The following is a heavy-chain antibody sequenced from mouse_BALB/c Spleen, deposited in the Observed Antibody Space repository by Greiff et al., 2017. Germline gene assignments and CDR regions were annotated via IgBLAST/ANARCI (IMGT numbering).Heavy chain of an antibody. Sequence: EVQRVESGGGLVKPGGSLKLSCAASGFAFSSYDMSWVRQTPEKRLEWVAYISSGGGSTYYPDTVKGRFTISRDNAKNTLYLQMSSLKSEDTAMYYCARQGYRGAMDYWGQGTSVTVSS. CDR3: ARQGYRGAMDY. J-gene: IGHJ4*01. CDR2: ISSGGGST. V-gene: IGHV5-12-1*01. CDR1: GFAFSSYD. D-gene: IGHD2-14*01.